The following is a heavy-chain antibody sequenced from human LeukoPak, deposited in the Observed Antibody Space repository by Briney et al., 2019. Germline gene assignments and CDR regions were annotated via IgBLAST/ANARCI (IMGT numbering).Heavy chain of an antibody. CDR3: ARGGWELLSPFDH. D-gene: IGHD1-26*01. V-gene: IGHV3-30*04. J-gene: IGHJ4*02. CDR2: ISYDGSNK. CDR1: GFTFSSYA. Sequence: GGSLRLSCAASGFTFSSYAMHWVRQAPGKGLEWVAVISYDGSNKYYADSVKGRFTISRDNSKNTLYLQMNSLRAEDMALYYCARGGWELLSPFDHWGQGTLVTVSS.